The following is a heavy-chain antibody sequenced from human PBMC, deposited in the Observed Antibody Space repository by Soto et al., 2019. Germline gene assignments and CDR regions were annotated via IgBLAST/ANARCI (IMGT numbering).Heavy chain of an antibody. CDR3: ARDTDGLHY. V-gene: IGHV3-74*01. Sequence: GGSLRLSCAASGLIFSNYKMHWVRQAPGKGLVWVSRINTDGSITDYADSVKGRFTVSRDNPKNTLYLQMNSLRAEDTAVYYCARDTDGLHYWGQGTLFTVSS. J-gene: IGHJ4*02. CDR2: INTDGSIT. CDR1: GLIFSNYK.